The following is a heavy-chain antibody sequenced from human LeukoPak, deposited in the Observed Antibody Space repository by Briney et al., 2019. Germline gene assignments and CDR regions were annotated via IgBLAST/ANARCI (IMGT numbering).Heavy chain of an antibody. CDR2: IKEDGSRK. V-gene: IGHV3-7*01. J-gene: IGHJ4*02. Sequence: GSLRLSCVASGFTFRTYWMDWVRQAPGKGLEWVANIKEDGSRKNYVDSVKGRFSISRDNAKNSLYLQMNSLRAEDTAVYYCASDRGWSQFDYWGQGTLVTVSS. D-gene: IGHD2-15*01. CDR1: GFTFRTYW. CDR3: ASDRGWSQFDY.